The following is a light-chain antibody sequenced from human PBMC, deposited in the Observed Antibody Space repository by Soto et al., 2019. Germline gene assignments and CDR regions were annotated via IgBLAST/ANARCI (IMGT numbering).Light chain of an antibody. J-gene: IGKJ1*01. CDR1: QAVNPW. Sequence: DIQMTQSPSIVSASVGDTVTITCRASQAVNPWLAWHQQKPGKVPRVLIYKTSDLENGVPSRFSGSGSGTEYTLTISNLQPDEFATYYCQQYYSRESFGQGTKV. CDR2: KTS. CDR3: QQYYSRES. V-gene: IGKV1-5*03.